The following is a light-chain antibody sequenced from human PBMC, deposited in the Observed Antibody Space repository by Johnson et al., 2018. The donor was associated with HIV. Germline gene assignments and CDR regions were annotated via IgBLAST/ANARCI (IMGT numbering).Light chain of an antibody. CDR2: DNN. V-gene: IGLV1-51*01. CDR3: GTWDSSLMTAV. CDR1: SSNIGNNY. Sequence: QSVLTQPPSVSAAPGQKVTISCSGSSSNIGNNYVSWYQQVPGTAPKLLIYDNNRRPSGIPDRFSGSKSGTSATLGITGLQTGDEADYYCGTWDSSLMTAVFGTGTKVTVL. J-gene: IGLJ1*01.